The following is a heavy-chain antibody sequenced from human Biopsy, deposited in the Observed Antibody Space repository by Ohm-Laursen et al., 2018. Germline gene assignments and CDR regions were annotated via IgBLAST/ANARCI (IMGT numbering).Heavy chain of an antibody. J-gene: IGHJ5*02. D-gene: IGHD3-22*01. V-gene: IGHV4-31*01. Sequence: TLSLTCTVSGGSISSGGSSWSWIRPRPGKGLEWIGYIFNSANTYYNPSLKNLITISGDTSKNQFSLKLNSVTAADTAVYYCARGDYFDSNGYFWFDPWGQGTLVTVSS. CDR2: IFNSANT. CDR3: ARGDYFDSNGYFWFDP. CDR1: GGSISSGGSS.